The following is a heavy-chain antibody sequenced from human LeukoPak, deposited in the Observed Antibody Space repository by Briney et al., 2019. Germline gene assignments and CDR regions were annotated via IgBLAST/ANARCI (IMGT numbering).Heavy chain of an antibody. CDR2: IFHSGST. J-gene: IGHJ4*02. CDR3: ARGPPPDFDY. CDR1: GGSIRSSTYY. Sequence: SETLSLTCNVSGGSIRSSTYYWAWICQPPGKGLEWIGYIFHSGSTNSNPSLKSRVTISVDTSKNQFSLKLSSVTAADTAVYYCARGPPPDFDYWGRGTLVTVSS. V-gene: IGHV4-61*05.